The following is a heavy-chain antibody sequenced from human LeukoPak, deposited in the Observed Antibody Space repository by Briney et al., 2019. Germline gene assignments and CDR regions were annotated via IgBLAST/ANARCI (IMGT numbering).Heavy chain of an antibody. V-gene: IGHV3-30-3*01. Sequence: SGRSLRLSCAASGFTFSSYAMHWVRQAPGKGLEWVAVISYDGSNKYYADSVKGRFTISRDNSKNTLYLQMNSLRAEDTAVYYCARDRGGSYNAFDIWGQGTMVTVSS. CDR2: ISYDGSNK. D-gene: IGHD1-26*01. CDR1: GFTFSSYA. CDR3: ARDRGGSYNAFDI. J-gene: IGHJ3*02.